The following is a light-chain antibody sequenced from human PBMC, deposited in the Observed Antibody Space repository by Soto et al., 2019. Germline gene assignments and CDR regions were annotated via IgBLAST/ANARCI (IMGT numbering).Light chain of an antibody. CDR2: DAS. V-gene: IGKV3-15*01. Sequence: EIVLTQSPGTLSVSPVERATLSCRASQSVSSNFAWYQQKPGQAPRLLIYDASTRATGVPARFSGSGSGTEFTLTISSLQSEDFAVYYCQQYKKWPRTFGHGTKVDIK. CDR1: QSVSSN. CDR3: QQYKKWPRT. J-gene: IGKJ1*01.